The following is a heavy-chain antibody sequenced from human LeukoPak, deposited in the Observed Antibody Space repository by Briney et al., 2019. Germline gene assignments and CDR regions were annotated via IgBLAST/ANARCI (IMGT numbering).Heavy chain of an antibody. CDR1: GFSLGHYS. Sequence: GGSLRLSCAASGFSLGHYSMHWVRQAPGKGLEWLALISSDGSEKHYADSVKGRFSVSRDNSNNTLDRQMNNLTPEDTAVYFCARGRVVIVPIGMKYWGQGTLVAVPS. CDR3: ARGRVVIVPIGMKY. J-gene: IGHJ4*02. CDR2: ISSDGSEK. V-gene: IGHV3-30*04. D-gene: IGHD5-12*01.